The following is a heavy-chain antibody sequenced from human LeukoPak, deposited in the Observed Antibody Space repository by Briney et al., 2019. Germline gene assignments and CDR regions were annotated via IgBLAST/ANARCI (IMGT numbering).Heavy chain of an antibody. Sequence: PGGSLRLSCAASGFTFSSYDMHWVRQATGKGLEWVSAIGTAGDTYYPGSVKGRFTISRENAKNSLYLQMNSLRAGDTAVYYCARGGYYDFWSGLGYYYYYYGMDVWGQGTTVTVSS. J-gene: IGHJ6*02. CDR2: IGTAGDT. CDR3: ARGGYYDFWSGLGYYYYYYGMDV. V-gene: IGHV3-13*01. D-gene: IGHD3-3*01. CDR1: GFTFSSYD.